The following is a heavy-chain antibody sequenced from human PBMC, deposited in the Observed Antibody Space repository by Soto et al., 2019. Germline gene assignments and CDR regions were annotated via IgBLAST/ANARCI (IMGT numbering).Heavy chain of an antibody. CDR1: GYSFTSYW. J-gene: IGHJ4*02. CDR2: IDPSDSYT. Sequence: LKISCKGSGYSFTSYWISWVRQMPGKGLEWMGRIDPSDSYTNYSPSFQGHVTISADKSISTAYLQWSSLKASDTAMYYCARHWGRQDSSSAYWGQGTLVTVSS. D-gene: IGHD6-6*01. CDR3: ARHWGRQDSSSAY. V-gene: IGHV5-10-1*01.